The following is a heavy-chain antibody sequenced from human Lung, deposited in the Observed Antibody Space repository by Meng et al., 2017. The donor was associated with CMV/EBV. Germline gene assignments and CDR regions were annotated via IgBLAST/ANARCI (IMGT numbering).Heavy chain of an antibody. CDR1: GFNFSTYA. Sequence: QVRLVESGGGVVQPGTSLRLSCAASGFNFSTYAMHWVRQAPGKGLEWVAMLWYDGTNKDYADSVKGRFTISRDNSKNTVYLQMDSLRADDTAIYYCARVLKEDYFDYWGQGTLVTVSS. CDR2: LWYDGTNK. CDR3: ARVLKEDYFDY. V-gene: IGHV3-33*01. J-gene: IGHJ4*02.